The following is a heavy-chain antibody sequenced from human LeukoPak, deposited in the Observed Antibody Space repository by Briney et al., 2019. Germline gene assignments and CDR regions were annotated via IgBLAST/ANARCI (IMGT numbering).Heavy chain of an antibody. D-gene: IGHD1-26*01. V-gene: IGHV1-69*04. CDR2: IIPILGIA. J-gene: IGHJ6*02. CDR3: ARAVGAGYYYGMDV. CDR1: GGTFSSYA. Sequence: GASVKVSCKASGGTFSSYAISWVRQAPGQGLERMERIIPILGIANYAQKFQGRVTITADKSTSTAYMELSSLRSEDTAVYYCARAVGAGYYYGMDVWGQGTTVTVSS.